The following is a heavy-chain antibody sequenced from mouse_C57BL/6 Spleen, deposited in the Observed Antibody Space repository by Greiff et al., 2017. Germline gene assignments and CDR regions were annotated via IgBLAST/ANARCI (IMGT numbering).Heavy chain of an antibody. CDR3: ARPYGSSYDWYFDG. CDR1: GFTFSDYG. V-gene: IGHV5-15*01. D-gene: IGHD1-1*01. Sequence: DVKLVESGGGLVQPGGSLKPSCAASGFTFSDYGMAWVRQAPRKGPEWVAFISNLAYSIYYADTVTGRFTISRVNAKDTLYLEMSSLRSEDTAMYYCARPYGSSYDWYFDGWGTGTTLSVSS. J-gene: IGHJ1*03. CDR2: ISNLAYSI.